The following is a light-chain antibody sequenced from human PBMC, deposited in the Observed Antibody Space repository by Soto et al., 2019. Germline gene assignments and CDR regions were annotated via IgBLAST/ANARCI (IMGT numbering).Light chain of an antibody. V-gene: IGKV1-39*01. Sequence: DIQMTQSPSSLSASIGDRVTITCRASQTVTNSLNWYQQKPGKAPNLLIYAASTLQRGVPSRFSGSGSVTDFTLSISSLQPEDFATYYCQQSYSPARTFGQGTKVEIK. CDR3: QQSYSPART. CDR1: QTVTNS. J-gene: IGKJ1*01. CDR2: AAS.